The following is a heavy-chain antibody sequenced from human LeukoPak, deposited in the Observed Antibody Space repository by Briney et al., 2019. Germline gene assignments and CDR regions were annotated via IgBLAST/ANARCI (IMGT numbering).Heavy chain of an antibody. CDR2: VYYSGST. CDR1: GGSISHYY. J-gene: IGHJ4*02. Sequence: SETLSLTCTVSGGSISHYYWSCIRQPPGKGLEWIGYVYYSGSTNYNPSLKSRVTMSLDTSKNQFSLKLTSVTAADTAVYYCARDNDFFDYWGQGTLVTVSS. V-gene: IGHV4-59*12. CDR3: ARDNDFFDY.